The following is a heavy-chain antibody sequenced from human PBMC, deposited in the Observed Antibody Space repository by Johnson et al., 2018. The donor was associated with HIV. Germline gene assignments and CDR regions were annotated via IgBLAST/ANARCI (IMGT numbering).Heavy chain of an antibody. CDR3: AKCRGLGARGAFDI. V-gene: IGHV3-30*04. Sequence: QVQLVESGGGLVKPGGSLRLSCAASGFTFSSYAMHWVRQAPGKGLEWVAVISYDGSNKYCADSVKGRFTISRDNSKNTLYLQMSSLRAEDTAVYYCAKCRGLGARGAFDIWGQGTMVTVSS. J-gene: IGHJ3*02. CDR1: GFTFSSYA. D-gene: IGHD5-12*01. CDR2: ISYDGSNK.